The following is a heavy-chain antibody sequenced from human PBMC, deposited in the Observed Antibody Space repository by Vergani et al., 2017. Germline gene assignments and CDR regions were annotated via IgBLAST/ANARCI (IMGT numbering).Heavy chain of an antibody. V-gene: IGHV3-7*01. CDR3: VRHPRGTWNFDL. CDR2: ISPGGSAT. J-gene: IGHJ2*01. Sequence: ERLVESGGGVVQPGRSLRLSCAASGFSLSRYWMSWVRQAPEKGLEWVAHISPGGSATSYVDSVKGRFTISRDNTKNSLSLQMSGLRVEDTAVYYCVRHPRGTWNFDLWGHGTLVTVSS. CDR1: GFSLSRYW.